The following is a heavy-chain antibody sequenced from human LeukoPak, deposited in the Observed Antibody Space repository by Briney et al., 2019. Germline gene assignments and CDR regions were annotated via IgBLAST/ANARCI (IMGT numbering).Heavy chain of an antibody. D-gene: IGHD2-21*02. V-gene: IGHV3-48*01. CDR3: ARDEAYCGGDCYRAFGY. Sequence: PGGSLRLSCAASGFTFSSYSMNWARQAPGKGLEWISYISSSSSNIHYADSVKGRFTVSRDNAKNSLYLQMNSLRVEDTAVYYCARDEAYCGGDCYRAFGYWGQGSLVTVSS. CDR1: GFTFSSYS. J-gene: IGHJ4*02. CDR2: ISSSSSNI.